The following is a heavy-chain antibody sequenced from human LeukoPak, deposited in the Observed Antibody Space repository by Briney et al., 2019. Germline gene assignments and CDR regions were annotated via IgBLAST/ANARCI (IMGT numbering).Heavy chain of an antibody. Sequence: PSETLSLTCAVYGGSFSGYYWSWIRQPPGKGLEWIGEISHSGSTKYNPPLKTRVTISVDTYKNQFSLKLSSVTTADTAVYYCARLSVYYDSSGYLAAGIWGQGTMVTVSS. CDR1: GGSFSGYY. V-gene: IGHV4-34*01. J-gene: IGHJ3*02. D-gene: IGHD3-22*01. CDR3: ARLSVYYDSSGYLAAGI. CDR2: ISHSGST.